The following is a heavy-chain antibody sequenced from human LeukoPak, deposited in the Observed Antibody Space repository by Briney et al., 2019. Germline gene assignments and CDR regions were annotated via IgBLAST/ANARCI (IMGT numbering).Heavy chain of an antibody. J-gene: IGHJ4*02. CDR2: IRRDGSRI. D-gene: IGHD2/OR15-2a*01. CDR3: TRDPHALDF. Sequence: TGGSLRLSCAASGFSLSSYSMNWVRQAPGKGLEWISYIRRDGSRIYYADSVEGRFTISRDNAKNSLYLQMDSLRVEDTAVYYCTRDPHALDFWGQGTLVTVSS. V-gene: IGHV3-48*01. CDR1: GFSLSSYS.